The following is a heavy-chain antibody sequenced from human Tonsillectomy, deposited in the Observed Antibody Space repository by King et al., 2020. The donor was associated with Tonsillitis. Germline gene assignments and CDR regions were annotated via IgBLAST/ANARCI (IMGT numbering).Heavy chain of an antibody. CDR1: GFTFSTFA. D-gene: IGHD6-13*01. CDR3: ARGDGYSSGWYIH. CDR2: IDSDGSST. Sequence: EVQLVESGGGLVQPGGSLRLSCAASGFTFSTFAMHWLRQAPGKGLEFVAAIDSDGSSTTYADSVKGRFTISRDNSKNTLSRQMGSLRPDDMAVYYCARGDGYSSGWYIHWGQGTLVTVSS. V-gene: IGHV3-64*07. J-gene: IGHJ4*02.